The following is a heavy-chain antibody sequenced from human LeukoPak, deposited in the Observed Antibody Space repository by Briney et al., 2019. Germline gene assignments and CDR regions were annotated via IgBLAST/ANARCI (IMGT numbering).Heavy chain of an antibody. CDR2: IYYSGST. CDR3: ARARRDGYNEYYGMDV. V-gene: IGHV4-59*02. J-gene: IGHJ6*02. D-gene: IGHD5-24*01. CDR1: GGSVSSYY. Sequence: SETLSLTCTVSGGSVSSYYWSWIRQPPGKGLEWIGYIYYSGSTNYNPSLKSRVTISVDTSKNQFSLKLSSVTAADTAVYYCARARRDGYNEYYGMDVWGQGTTVTVSS.